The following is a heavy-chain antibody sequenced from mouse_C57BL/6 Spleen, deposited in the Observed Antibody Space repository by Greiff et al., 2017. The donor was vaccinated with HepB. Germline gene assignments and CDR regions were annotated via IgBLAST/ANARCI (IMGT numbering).Heavy chain of an antibody. J-gene: IGHJ2*01. D-gene: IGHD2-3*01. Sequence: VQLQESGPGLVKPSQSLSITCTVSGFSLTSYGVHWVRQSPGKGLEWLGVIWSGGSTDYNAAFISRLSISKDNSKSQVFFKMNSLQADDTAIYYCARGGVGYSYFDYWGQGTTLTVSS. CDR3: ARGGVGYSYFDY. V-gene: IGHV2-2*01. CDR2: IWSGGST. CDR1: GFSLTSYG.